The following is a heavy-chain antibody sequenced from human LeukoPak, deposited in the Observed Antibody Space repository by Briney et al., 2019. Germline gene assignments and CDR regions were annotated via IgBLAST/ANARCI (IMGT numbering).Heavy chain of an antibody. D-gene: IGHD3-3*01. CDR1: GYSFTSYW. CDR3: ARQRGDDDLNYDFWSGYSDY. V-gene: IGHV5-51*01. CDR2: IYPGDSDT. Sequence: GESLKISCKGSGYSFTSYWIGWVRQMPGKGLEWMGIIYPGDSDTRYSPSFQGQVTISADKSISTAYLQWSSLKASDTAMYYCARQRGDDDLNYDFWSGYSDYWGQGTLVTVSS. J-gene: IGHJ4*02.